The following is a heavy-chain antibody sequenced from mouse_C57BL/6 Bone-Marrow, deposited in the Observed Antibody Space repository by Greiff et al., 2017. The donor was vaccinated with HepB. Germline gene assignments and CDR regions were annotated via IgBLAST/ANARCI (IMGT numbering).Heavy chain of an antibody. D-gene: IGHD2-5*01. J-gene: IGHJ4*01. CDR1: GFTFSDYG. CDR3: ARNSNFPMDY. CDR2: ISSGSSTI. Sequence: EVKLVESGGGLVKPGGSLKLSCAASGFTFSDYGMHWVRQAPEKGLEWVAYISSGSSTIYYADTVKGRFTISRDNAKNTLFLQMTSLRSEETAMYYCARNSNFPMDYWGQGTSVTVSS. V-gene: IGHV5-17*01.